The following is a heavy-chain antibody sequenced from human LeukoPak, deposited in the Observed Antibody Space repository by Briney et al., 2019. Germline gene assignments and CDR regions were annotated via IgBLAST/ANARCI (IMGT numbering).Heavy chain of an antibody. Sequence: ASVKVSCKASGYTFTGYYMHWVRQAPGQGLERMGWINPNSGGTNYAQKFQGRVTMTRDTSISTAYMELSRLRSDDTAVYYCARDGGIAAAGFDYWGQGTLVTVSS. D-gene: IGHD6-13*01. CDR3: ARDGGIAAAGFDY. J-gene: IGHJ4*02. CDR1: GYTFTGYY. CDR2: INPNSGGT. V-gene: IGHV1-2*02.